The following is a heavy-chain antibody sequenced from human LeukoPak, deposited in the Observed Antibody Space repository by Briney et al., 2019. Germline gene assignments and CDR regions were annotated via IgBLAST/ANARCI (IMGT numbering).Heavy chain of an antibody. Sequence: ASVKVSCKASGGTFSSYAISWVRQAPGQGLEWMGGIIPIFGTANYAQKFQGRVTITRNTSISTAYMELSSLRSEDTAVYYCARIGYDSSGYYILQLFDYWGQGTLVTVSS. CDR3: ARIGYDSSGYYILQLFDY. V-gene: IGHV1-69*05. CDR2: IIPIFGTA. CDR1: GGTFSSYA. J-gene: IGHJ4*02. D-gene: IGHD3-22*01.